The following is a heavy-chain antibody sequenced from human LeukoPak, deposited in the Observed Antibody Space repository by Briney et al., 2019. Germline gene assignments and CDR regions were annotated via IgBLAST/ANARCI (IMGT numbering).Heavy chain of an antibody. Sequence: GGSLRLSCAASGFTFSSYGMHWVRQAPGTGLEWVAVISYDGSNKYYADSVKGRFTISRDNSKNTLYLQMNSLRAEDTAVYYCATAIFGVVSHSDYWGQGTLVTVSS. CDR3: ATAIFGVVSHSDY. V-gene: IGHV3-30*03. CDR1: GFTFSSYG. J-gene: IGHJ4*02. CDR2: ISYDGSNK. D-gene: IGHD3-3*01.